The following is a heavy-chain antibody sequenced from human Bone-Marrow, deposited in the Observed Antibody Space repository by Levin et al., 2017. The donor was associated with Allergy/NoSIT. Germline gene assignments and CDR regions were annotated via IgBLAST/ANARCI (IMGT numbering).Heavy chain of an antibody. D-gene: IGHD3-3*01. J-gene: IGHJ4*02. CDR2: ISHNGTA. V-gene: IGHV4-34*01. CDR3: ARGFPYDFPSGDYWDY. Sequence: SETLSLTCAVYGGSFSGFYWSWIRQPPGKGLEWIGEISHNGTASYNPSLKSRVTISLHTSKNQFSLRLTSVTAADRAVYYCARGFPYDFPSGDYWDYWGQGTLVTVSS. CDR1: GGSFSGFY.